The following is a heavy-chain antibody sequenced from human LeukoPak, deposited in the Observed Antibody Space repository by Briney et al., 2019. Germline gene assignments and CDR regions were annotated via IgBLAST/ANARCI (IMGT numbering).Heavy chain of an antibody. D-gene: IGHD2-2*02. CDR2: INHSGST. CDR1: GGSFSGYY. V-gene: IGHV4-34*01. J-gene: IGHJ5*02. Sequence: SETLSLTCAVCGGSFSGYYWSWIRQPPGKGLEWIGEINHSGSTNYNPSLKSRVTISVDTSKNQFSLKLSSVTAADTAVYYCARGGYCSSTSCYTELGFDPWGKGTLVTVSS. CDR3: ARGGYCSSTSCYTELGFDP.